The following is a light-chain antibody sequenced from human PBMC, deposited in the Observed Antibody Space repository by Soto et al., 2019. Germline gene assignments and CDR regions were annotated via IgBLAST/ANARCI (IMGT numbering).Light chain of an antibody. J-gene: IGKJ4*01. Sequence: EMVLTQSPGTLSLSPGERATLSCTASQSVTSTYSVSYQQKPGPAPRLLIYGASSRATGIPDRFIGSGSGTDFTLTISRLEPDDFAVYYCQQYGSSPLTLGGGTKVEIK. CDR3: QQYGSSPLT. CDR2: GAS. CDR1: QSVTSTY. V-gene: IGKV3-20*01.